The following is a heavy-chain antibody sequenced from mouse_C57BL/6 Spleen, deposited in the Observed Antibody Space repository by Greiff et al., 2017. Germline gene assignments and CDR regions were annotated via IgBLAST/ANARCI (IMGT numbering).Heavy chain of an antibody. J-gene: IGHJ3*01. Sequence: QVQLKESGAELVKPGASVKISCKASGYAFSSYWMNWVKQRPGKGLEWIGQIYPGDGDTNYNGKFKGKATLTADKSSSTAYMQLSSLTSEDSAVYFCARGDGSSHAWFAYWGQGTLVTVSA. D-gene: IGHD1-1*01. CDR3: ARGDGSSHAWFAY. CDR1: GYAFSSYW. CDR2: IYPGDGDT. V-gene: IGHV1-80*01.